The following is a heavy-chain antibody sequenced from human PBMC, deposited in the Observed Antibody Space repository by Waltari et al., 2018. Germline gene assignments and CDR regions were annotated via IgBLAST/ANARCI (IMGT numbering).Heavy chain of an antibody. CDR2: ISGSGGST. D-gene: IGHD5-12*01. CDR3: AKEIGVNVATLYYYFDY. Sequence: EVQLLESGGGLVQPGGSLRLSCAASGFTFSSYAMSWVRQAPGKGLEWVSAISGSGGSTYYADSVKGRFTISRDNSKNTLYLQMNSLRAEDTAVYYCAKEIGVNVATLYYYFDYWGQGTLVTVSS. CDR1: GFTFSSYA. J-gene: IGHJ4*02. V-gene: IGHV3-23*01.